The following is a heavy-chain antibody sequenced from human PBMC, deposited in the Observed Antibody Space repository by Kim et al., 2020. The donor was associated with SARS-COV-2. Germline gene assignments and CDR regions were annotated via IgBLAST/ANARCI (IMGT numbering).Heavy chain of an antibody. CDR3: AKDGMGLGYCSSTSCSVFDY. J-gene: IGHJ4*02. CDR1: GFTFSNYG. CDR2: ISYDGSNK. Sequence: GGSLRLSCAASGFTFSNYGMHWVRQAPGKGLEWVAVISYDGSNKYYADSVKGRFTISRDNSKNTLYLQMNSLRAEDTAVYYCAKDGMGLGYCSSTSCSVFDYWGQGTLVTVSS. V-gene: IGHV3-30*18. D-gene: IGHD2-2*01.